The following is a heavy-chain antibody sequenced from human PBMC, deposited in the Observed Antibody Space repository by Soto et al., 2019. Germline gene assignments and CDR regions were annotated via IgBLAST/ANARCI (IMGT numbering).Heavy chain of an antibody. V-gene: IGHV3-48*03. CDR2: ISSSGSTI. CDR1: GFTFSSYE. CDR3: ARVKRYYYDSSGSYEGYNWFDP. J-gene: IGHJ5*02. Sequence: PGGSLRLSCAASGFTFSSYEMNWVRQAPGKGLEWVSYISSSGSTIYYADSVKGRFTISRDNAKNSLYLQMNSLRAEDAAVYYCARVKRYYYDSSGSYEGYNWFDPWGQGTMVTVYS. D-gene: IGHD3-22*01.